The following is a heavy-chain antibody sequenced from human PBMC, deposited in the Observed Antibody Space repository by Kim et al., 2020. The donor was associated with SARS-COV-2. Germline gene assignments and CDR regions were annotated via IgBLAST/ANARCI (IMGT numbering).Heavy chain of an antibody. D-gene: IGHD1-1*01. CDR3: AKDLSPEYNWNDGGFDY. CDR2: ISYDGSNK. V-gene: IGHV3-30*18. J-gene: IGHJ4*02. Sequence: GGSLRLSCAASGFTFSSYGMHCVRQAPGKGLEWVAVISYDGSNKYYADSVKGRFTISRDNSKNTLYLQMNSLRAEDTAVYYCAKDLSPEYNWNDGGFDYWGQGTLVTVSS. CDR1: GFTFSSYG.